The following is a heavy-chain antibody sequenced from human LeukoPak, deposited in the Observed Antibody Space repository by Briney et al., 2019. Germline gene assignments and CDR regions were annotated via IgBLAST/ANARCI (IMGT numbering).Heavy chain of an antibody. CDR3: ARDGDIAARPGYFDY. CDR2: SYYSGST. V-gene: IGHV4-39*07. J-gene: IGHJ4*02. CDR1: GGSISSSSYY. D-gene: IGHD6-6*01. Sequence: SETLSLTCTVSGGSISSSSYYWGWIRQPPGKGLEWIGSSYYSGSTYYNPSLKSRVTISVDTSKNQFSLKLSSVTAADTAVYYCARDGDIAARPGYFDYWGQGTLVTVSS.